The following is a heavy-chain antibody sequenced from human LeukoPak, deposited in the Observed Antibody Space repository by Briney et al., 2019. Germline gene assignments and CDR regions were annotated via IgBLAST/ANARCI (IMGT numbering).Heavy chain of an antibody. V-gene: IGHV3-23*01. Sequence: GGSLRLSCAASGFTFSSYAMSWVRQAPGKGLEWVSAISGSGGSTYYADSVKGRFTISRDNSKNTLYLQMNSLRAEDTAVYYCAKGGYYYGSGSYLMGWWAFDIWAKGQWSPSLQ. CDR3: AKGGYYYGSGSYLMGWWAFDI. D-gene: IGHD3-10*01. CDR1: GFTFSSYA. J-gene: IGHJ3*02. CDR2: ISGSGGST.